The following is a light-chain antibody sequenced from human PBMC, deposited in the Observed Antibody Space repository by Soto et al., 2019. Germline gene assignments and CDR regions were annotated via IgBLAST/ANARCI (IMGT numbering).Light chain of an antibody. CDR2: GAS. J-gene: IGKJ5*01. CDR1: QSVSSTY. CDR3: QQFGNSPIT. V-gene: IGKV3-20*01. Sequence: EIVLTQSPGTLSLSPGERATLSCSASQSVSSTYLAWCQQKPGQAPRLLIYGASTRATGIPDRFSGTGSGTDFTLTISRLEPEDFAVYYCQQFGNSPITFGQGTRLEIK.